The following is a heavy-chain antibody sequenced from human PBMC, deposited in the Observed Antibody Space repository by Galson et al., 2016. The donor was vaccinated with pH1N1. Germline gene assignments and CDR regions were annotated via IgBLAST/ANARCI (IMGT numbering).Heavy chain of an antibody. D-gene: IGHD3-16*01. V-gene: IGHV3-72*01. CDR2: SKKKLYSYTT. CDR3: SRVLEGCVDV. CDR1: GFIFSDYH. Sequence: SLRLSCAVSGFIFSDYHMDWVRQAPGKGLEWVGRSKKKLYSYTTEYATSVQGRFTISRDESKNSMYLQMSSLRPEDTAVYFCSRVLEGCVDVWGQGTTVTVSS. J-gene: IGHJ6*02.